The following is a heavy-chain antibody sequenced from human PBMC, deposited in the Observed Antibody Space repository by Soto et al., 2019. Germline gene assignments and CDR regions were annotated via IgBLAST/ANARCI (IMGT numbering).Heavy chain of an antibody. CDR3: ARFRRITMVRGPNWFDP. Sequence: QVQLVESGGGVVQPGRSLRLSCAASGFTFSSYAMHWVRQAPGKGLEWVAVISYDVSNTYYADSVKGRFTISRDNSKNTLYLQMNSLRAEDTDVYYCARFRRITMVRGPNWFDPWGQGTLVTVSS. V-gene: IGHV3-30-3*01. CDR2: ISYDVSNT. D-gene: IGHD3-10*01. CDR1: GFTFSSYA. J-gene: IGHJ5*02.